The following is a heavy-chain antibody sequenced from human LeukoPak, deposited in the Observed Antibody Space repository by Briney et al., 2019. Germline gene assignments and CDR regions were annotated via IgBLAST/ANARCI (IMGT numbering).Heavy chain of an antibody. V-gene: IGHV3-13*01. J-gene: IGHJ4*02. D-gene: IGHD3-22*01. CDR3: ARVNRDSTGYYYFDY. CDR2: IGTAGDT. Sequence: GGSLRLSCAASGFTFSSYAMSWVRQAPGKGLEWVSAIGTAGDTYYPGSVKGRFTISRENAKNSLYLQMNSLRAGDTALYYCARVNRDSTGYYYFDYWGQGTLVTVSS. CDR1: GFTFSSYA.